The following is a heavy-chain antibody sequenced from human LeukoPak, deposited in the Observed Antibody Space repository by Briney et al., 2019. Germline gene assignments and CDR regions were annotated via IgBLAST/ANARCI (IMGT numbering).Heavy chain of an antibody. CDR1: GGSISSYY. CDR3: ARDIGYYDSSGYPRDAFDI. J-gene: IGHJ3*02. D-gene: IGHD3-22*01. CDR2: IYTSGST. Sequence: SETLSLTCTVSGGSISSYYGSWIRQPAGKGREWIGRIYTSGSTNYNPSFESRVTMFVGTPKNQFFSKLSSVTAADKGVYCCARDIGYYDSSGYPRDAFDICGQGTMVTVSS. V-gene: IGHV4-4*07.